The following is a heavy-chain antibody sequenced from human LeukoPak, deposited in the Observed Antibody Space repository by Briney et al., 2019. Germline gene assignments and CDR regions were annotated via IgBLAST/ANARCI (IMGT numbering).Heavy chain of an antibody. Sequence: GGSLRLSCAASGITFSSYGMSWVRQAPGKGLEWVSSISSTGGTTYYADSVKGRFTISRDNSKNTLFLQMNSLRREDMAVYYCASDSEWAGRDVFNYWGRGILVTVSS. J-gene: IGHJ4*02. V-gene: IGHV3-23*01. D-gene: IGHD6-19*01. CDR3: ASDSEWAGRDVFNY. CDR2: ISSTGGTT. CDR1: GITFSSYG.